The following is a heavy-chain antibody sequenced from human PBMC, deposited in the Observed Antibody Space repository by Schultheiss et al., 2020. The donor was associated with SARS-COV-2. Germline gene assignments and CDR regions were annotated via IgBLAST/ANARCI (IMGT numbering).Heavy chain of an antibody. D-gene: IGHD3-10*01. Sequence: ASVKVSCKASGYTFTSYYMHWVRQAPGQGLEWMGIINPSGGSTSYAQKFQGRVTMTRDTSTSTVYMELSSLRSEDTAVYYCAPGKLSAFGYYYYGMDVWGQGTTVTVSS. CDR1: GYTFTSYY. V-gene: IGHV1-46*01. J-gene: IGHJ6*02. CDR2: INPSGGST. CDR3: APGKLSAFGYYYYGMDV.